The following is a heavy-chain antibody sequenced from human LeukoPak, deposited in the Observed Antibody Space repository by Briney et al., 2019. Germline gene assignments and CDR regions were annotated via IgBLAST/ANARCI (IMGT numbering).Heavy chain of an antibody. CDR2: IRQDGTEI. J-gene: IGHJ4*02. CDR3: ARCSSRRSASDH. Sequence: GGSLRLSCAASGFTFSSHWMIWVRQAPGKGLEWVANIRQDGTEIYYVDSVKGRFTISRDNAKNSLYLQMNSLRADDTAVYYCARCSSRRSASDHWGQGTLVTVSS. V-gene: IGHV3-7*01. CDR1: GFTFSSHW. D-gene: IGHD3-10*02.